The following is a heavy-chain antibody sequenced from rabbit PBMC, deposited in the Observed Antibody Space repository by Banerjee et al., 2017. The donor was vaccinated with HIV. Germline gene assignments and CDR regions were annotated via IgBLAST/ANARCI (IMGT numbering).Heavy chain of an antibody. CDR3: ARGAGYGGYGYAKFNL. V-gene: IGHV1S40*01. Sequence: QSLEESRGDLVKPGGTLTLTCTASGIDFSSYYYMCWVRQAPGKGLEWIACIYTGSGSTYYANWAKGRFTISKTSSTTVTLQMTSLTAADTATYFCARGAGYGGYGYAKFNLWGPGTLVTVS. D-gene: IGHD6-1*01. CDR1: GIDFSSYYY. J-gene: IGHJ4*01. CDR2: IYTGSGST.